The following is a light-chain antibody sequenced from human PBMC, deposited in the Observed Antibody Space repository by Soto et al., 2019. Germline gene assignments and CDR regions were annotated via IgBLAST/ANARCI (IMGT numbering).Light chain of an antibody. CDR2: EGS. CDR3: CSYAGSSSYV. V-gene: IGLV2-23*01. Sequence: QSVLTQPASVSGSPGQSITISCTGTSSDVGTYNLVSWYQQHPGKAPKLMIYEGSKRPSGISNRCSGSKSGNTASLTISGLQAEDEGDYYCCSYAGSSSYVFGTGTKVTVL. CDR1: SSDVGTYNL. J-gene: IGLJ1*01.